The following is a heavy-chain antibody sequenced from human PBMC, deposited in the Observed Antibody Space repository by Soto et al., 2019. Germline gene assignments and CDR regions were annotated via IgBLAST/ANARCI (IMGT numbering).Heavy chain of an antibody. CDR2: ISYDGSNK. J-gene: IGHJ4*02. CDR3: AREDDYGSLP. D-gene: IGHD4-17*01. V-gene: IGHV3-30-3*01. CDR1: GFTFSSYA. Sequence: QVQLVESGGGVVQPGRSLRLSCAASGFTFSSYAMHWVRQAPGKGLEWVAVISYDGSNKYYADSVKGRFTISRDNSKNTLYLQMNSLRAEDTAVSYCAREDDYGSLPWGQGTLVTVSS.